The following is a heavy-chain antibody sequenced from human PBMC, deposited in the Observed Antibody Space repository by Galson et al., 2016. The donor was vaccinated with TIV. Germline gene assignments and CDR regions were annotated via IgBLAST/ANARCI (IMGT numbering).Heavy chain of an antibody. CDR2: IHYSGNN. CDR3: SCYFGLNGYDPPDAFDV. CDR1: GASISDSY. D-gene: IGHD3-10*01. Sequence: ETLSLTCGVSGASISDSYWSWIRQPPGKGLEWIGYIHYSGNNKYNPYLKSRVTISTDTSTQQFSLNMGSVTAADTAVYYCSCYFGLNGYDPPDAFDVWGQGTRVIVSS. V-gene: IGHV4-59*01. J-gene: IGHJ3*01.